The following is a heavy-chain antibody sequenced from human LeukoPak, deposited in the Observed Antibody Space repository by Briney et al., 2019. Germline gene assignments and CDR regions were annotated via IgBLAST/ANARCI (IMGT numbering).Heavy chain of an antibody. V-gene: IGHV4-4*02. CDR1: GGSISSSNW. CDR3: AVLTGLLWFGELGY. D-gene: IGHD3-10*01. J-gene: IGHJ4*02. Sequence: PSETLSLTCAVSGGSISSSNWWNWVRQPPGKGLEWIGEIYHSGSTNYNPSLKSRVTISVDKSKNQFSLKLSSVTAADTAVYYCAVLTGLLWFGELGYWGQGTLVTVSS. CDR2: IYHSGST.